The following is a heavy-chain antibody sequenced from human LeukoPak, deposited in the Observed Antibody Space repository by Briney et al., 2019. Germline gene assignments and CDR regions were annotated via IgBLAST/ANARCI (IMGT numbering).Heavy chain of an antibody. CDR2: IHYSGST. Sequence: SETLSLTCTVSVGSISSGSHYWGWIRQPPGKGLEWIGAIHYSGSTYYNPSLKSRITISVDTSKNQFSLKLSSVTAADTAVYYCARHGVFGGNLAAFDIWGQGTMVTVSS. CDR3: ARHGVFGGNLAAFDI. J-gene: IGHJ3*02. D-gene: IGHD4-23*01. V-gene: IGHV4-39*01. CDR1: VGSISSGSHY.